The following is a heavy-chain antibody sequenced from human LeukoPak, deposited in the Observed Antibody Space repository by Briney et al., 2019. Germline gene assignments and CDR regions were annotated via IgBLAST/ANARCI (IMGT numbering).Heavy chain of an antibody. V-gene: IGHV4-59*01. CDR3: ASFGIAVAGT. J-gene: IGHJ5*02. CDR2: TYYSGST. Sequence: PSETLSLTCTVSGGSISSYYWSWIRQPPGKGLEWIGYTYYSGSTNYNPSLKSRVTISVDTSKNQFSLKLSSVTAADTAVYYCASFGIAVAGTWGQGTLVTVSS. D-gene: IGHD6-19*01. CDR1: GGSISSYY.